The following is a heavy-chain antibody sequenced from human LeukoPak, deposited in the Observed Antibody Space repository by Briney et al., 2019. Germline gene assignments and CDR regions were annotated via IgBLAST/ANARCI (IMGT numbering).Heavy chain of an antibody. CDR3: GCSGGSFYYYYGMDV. Sequence: GGSLRLSCAASGFTFSSYAMYWVRQAPGKGLEWVAVISYDGSNKYYADSVKGRFTISRDNSKNTLYLQMNSLRAEDTAVYYCGCSGGSFYYYYGMDVWGQGTTVTVSS. J-gene: IGHJ6*02. CDR2: ISYDGSNK. CDR1: GFTFSSYA. D-gene: IGHD2-15*01. V-gene: IGHV3-30-3*01.